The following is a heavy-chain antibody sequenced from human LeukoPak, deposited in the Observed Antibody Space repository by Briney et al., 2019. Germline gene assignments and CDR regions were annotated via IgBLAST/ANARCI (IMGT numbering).Heavy chain of an antibody. CDR1: GFTFSPFA. V-gene: IGHV3-23*01. CDR3: TKDTYGDYVGAFDL. D-gene: IGHD4-17*01. CDR2: ITGTHYTT. Sequence: GGSLRLSCAASGFTFSPFAMTWVRQAPGKGLEWVSSITGTHYTTYYTDSVKGRFTISRDNSKNTLYLQMNSLRADDTAIYYCTKDTYGDYVGAFDLWGQGTLVTVSS. J-gene: IGHJ5*02.